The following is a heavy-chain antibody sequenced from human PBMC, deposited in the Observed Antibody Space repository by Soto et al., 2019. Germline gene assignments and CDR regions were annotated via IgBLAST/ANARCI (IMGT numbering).Heavy chain of an antibody. Sequence: ASVKVSCSASGFTFSSYAMHWVRQAPGKGLEYVSAISSNGGSTYYADSVKGRFTISRDNSKNTLYLQMSSLRAEDTAVYYCVKDPDFWSGYYIDYYYGMDVWGQGTTVTVSS. J-gene: IGHJ6*02. CDR1: GFTFSSYA. CDR3: VKDPDFWSGYYIDYYYGMDV. D-gene: IGHD3-3*01. CDR2: ISSNGGST. V-gene: IGHV3-64D*06.